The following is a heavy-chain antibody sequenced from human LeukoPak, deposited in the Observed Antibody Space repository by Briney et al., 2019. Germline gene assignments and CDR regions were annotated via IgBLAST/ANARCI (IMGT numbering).Heavy chain of an antibody. CDR2: ISYDGSNK. J-gene: IGHJ4*02. Sequence: PGRSLRPSCAASGFTFSSYGMHWVRQAPGKGLEWVAVISYDGSNKYYADSVKGRFTISRDNSKNTLYLQMNSLRAEDTAVYYCAPPEDNWGQGTLVTVSS. CDR1: GFTFSSYG. CDR3: APPEDN. V-gene: IGHV3-30*03.